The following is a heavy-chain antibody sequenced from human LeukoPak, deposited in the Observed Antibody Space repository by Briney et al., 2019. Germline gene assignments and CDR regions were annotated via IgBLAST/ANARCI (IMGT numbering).Heavy chain of an antibody. CDR3: GRQMTPVSTMTDY. J-gene: IGHJ4*02. CDR1: GFTFSSYS. D-gene: IGHD4-17*01. V-gene: IGHV3-21*01. CDR2: ISSSSSYI. Sequence: GGSLRLSCAASGFTFSSYSMNWVRQAPGQGLEWVSSISSSSSYIYYADSVKGRVTVSRDNAKSSLYLEMNSLRAEDTAVYYCGRQMTPVSTMTDYWGQGTLVTVSS.